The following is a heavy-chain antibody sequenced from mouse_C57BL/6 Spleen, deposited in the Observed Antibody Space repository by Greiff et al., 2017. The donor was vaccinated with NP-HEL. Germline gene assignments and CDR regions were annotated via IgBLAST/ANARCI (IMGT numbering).Heavy chain of an antibody. CDR3: ASLVFNGSSYGYFDV. Sequence: EVKLMESGGDLVKPGGSLKLSCAASGFTFSSYGMSWVRQTPDKRLEWVATISSGGSYTYYPDSVKGRFTISRDNAKNTLYLQMSSLKSEDTAMYYCASLVFNGSSYGYFDVWGTGTTVTVSS. CDR2: ISSGGSYT. V-gene: IGHV5-6*01. D-gene: IGHD1-1*01. J-gene: IGHJ1*03. CDR1: GFTFSSYG.